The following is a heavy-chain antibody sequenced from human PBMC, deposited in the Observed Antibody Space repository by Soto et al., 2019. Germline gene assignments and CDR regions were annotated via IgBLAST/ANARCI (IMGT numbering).Heavy chain of an antibody. J-gene: IGHJ3*02. CDR3: ASNPTYYYDSSSVPPAFAI. D-gene: IGHD3-22*01. V-gene: IGHV1-69*13. CDR1: GGTFSSYA. Sequence: VASVKVSCKASGGTFSSYAISWVRQAPGQGLEWMGGIIPIFGTANYAQKFQGRVTITADESTSTAYMELSSLRSEDTAVYYCASNPTYYYDSSSVPPAFAIWGQGTMVTVSS. CDR2: IIPIFGTA.